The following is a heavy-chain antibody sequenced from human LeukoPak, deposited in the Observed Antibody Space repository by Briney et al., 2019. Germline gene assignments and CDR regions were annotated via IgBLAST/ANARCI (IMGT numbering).Heavy chain of an antibody. CDR2: LNPKEGCT. CDR3: ARDEMGYQLLYPAQCFQY. CDR1: GYTFTHYY. V-gene: IGHV1-2*02. Sequence: ASVKVSCKPSGYTFTHYYIHWVRPAPGQGLDWLGWLNPKEGCTNYPRRFQGRVTVTRETFITTAYMELSRLRSDDTAVYFCARDEMGYQLLYPAQCFQYWGQGTLVTVSS. J-gene: IGHJ1*01. D-gene: IGHD2-2*02.